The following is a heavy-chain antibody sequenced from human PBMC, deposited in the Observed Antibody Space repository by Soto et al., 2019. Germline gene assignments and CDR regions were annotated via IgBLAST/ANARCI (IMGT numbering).Heavy chain of an antibody. V-gene: IGHV1-46*01. J-gene: IGHJ6*02. CDR3: ARCYSGGGYYYYYGMDV. D-gene: IGHD2-21*01. CDR2: INPSGGST. Sequence: ASVKVSCKASGYTFTSYYMHWVRQAPGQGLEWMGIINPSGGSTGYAQKFQGRVTMTRNTSISTAYMELSSLRSEDTAVYYCARCYSGGGYYYYYGMDVWGQGTTVTVSS. CDR1: GYTFTSYY.